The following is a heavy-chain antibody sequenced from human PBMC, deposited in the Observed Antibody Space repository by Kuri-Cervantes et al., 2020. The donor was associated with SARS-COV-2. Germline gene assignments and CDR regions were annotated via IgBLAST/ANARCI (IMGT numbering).Heavy chain of an antibody. CDR3: ARHDYGDPLTYYYGMDV. J-gene: IGHJ6*02. Sequence: SETLSLTCTLSGSSVSSGSYYWSWIRQPPGKGLECIGYIYYNGSTNYNPSLKSPVTISVDTSKNQFSLKLSSVTAADTAMYYCARHDYGDPLTYYYGMDVWGQGTTVTVSS. D-gene: IGHD4-17*01. CDR2: IYYNGST. V-gene: IGHV4-61*01. CDR1: GSSVSSGSYY.